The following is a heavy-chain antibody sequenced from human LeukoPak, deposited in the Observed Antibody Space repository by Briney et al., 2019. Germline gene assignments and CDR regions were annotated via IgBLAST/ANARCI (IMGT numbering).Heavy chain of an antibody. Sequence: GGSLRLSCAASGFTVSNYEMNWVRQAPGKGLEWVSYISSSGSTIYYADSVKGRFTISRDNAKTSLYLQMNSLRAEDTAVYYCARDLGDISMVGIFYFDYRGQGTLVTVSS. V-gene: IGHV3-48*03. D-gene: IGHD5-18*01. CDR2: ISSSGSTI. CDR1: GFTVSNYE. CDR3: ARDLGDISMVGIFYFDY. J-gene: IGHJ4*02.